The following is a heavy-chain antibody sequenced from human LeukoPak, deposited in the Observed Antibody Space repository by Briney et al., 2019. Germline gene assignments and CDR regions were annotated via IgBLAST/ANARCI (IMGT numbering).Heavy chain of an antibody. Sequence: PSETLSLTCTVSGGSISSGDYYWSWIRQPPGKGLEWIAYMYYSGSTYCNPSLKSRVTMSADTSKNQLSLKLSSVTAADTAVYYCARGSVSEYSSSSAYFQHWGQGTLVTVSS. D-gene: IGHD6-6*01. CDR2: MYYSGST. V-gene: IGHV4-30-4*01. CDR3: ARGSVSEYSSSSAYFQH. CDR1: GGSISSGDYY. J-gene: IGHJ1*01.